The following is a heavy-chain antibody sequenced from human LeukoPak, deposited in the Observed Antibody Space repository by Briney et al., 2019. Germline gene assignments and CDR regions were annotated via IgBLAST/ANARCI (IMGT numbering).Heavy chain of an antibody. D-gene: IGHD3-16*01. CDR1: GFTFSLYW. Sequence: GGSLRLSCAASGFTFSLYWMNWVRRAPGKGLEWVANIKQDGSEKNYVDSVKGRFTISRDNAKNSLYLQMNNLRVEDTAMYYCARGGGLDVWGQGATVTVSS. V-gene: IGHV3-7*03. J-gene: IGHJ6*02. CDR3: ARGGGLDV. CDR2: IKQDGSEK.